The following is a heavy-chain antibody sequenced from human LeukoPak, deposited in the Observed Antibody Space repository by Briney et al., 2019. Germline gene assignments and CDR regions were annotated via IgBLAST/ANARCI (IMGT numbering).Heavy chain of an antibody. V-gene: IGHV1-18*04. D-gene: IGHD3-10*01. CDR1: GYSFTSYG. J-gene: IGHJ4*02. CDR3: ARDLGYYYGSGSYSEFDY. CDR2: ISAYNGNT. Sequence: ASVKVSCKASGYSFTSYGISWVRQAPGQGLEWVGWISAYNGNTNYAQKLQGRVTMTTDTSTSTAYMELRSLRSDDTAVYYCARDLGYYYGSGSYSEFDYWGQGTLVTVSS.